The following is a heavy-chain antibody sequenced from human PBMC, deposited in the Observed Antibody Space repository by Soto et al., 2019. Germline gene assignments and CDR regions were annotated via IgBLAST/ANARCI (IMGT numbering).Heavy chain of an antibody. CDR2: ISPYTGKT. CDR1: GYTFASYG. J-gene: IGHJ4*02. V-gene: IGHV1-18*01. CDR3: ARYVQRNWEYIVSFAY. Sequence: QVQLVQSGAEVKKPGASVKVSCKTSGYTFASYGIGWVRQAPGQGHEWMVWISPYTGKTVSEHPFQGRVTVTADTATGTAYMELRSLTSDDTAVYYCARYVQRNWEYIVSFAYWDQGTLITFSS. D-gene: IGHD3-10*02.